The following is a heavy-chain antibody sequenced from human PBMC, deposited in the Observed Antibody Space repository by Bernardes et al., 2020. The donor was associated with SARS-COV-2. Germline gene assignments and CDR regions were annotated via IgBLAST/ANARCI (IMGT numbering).Heavy chain of an antibody. J-gene: IGHJ6*02. CDR3: ALPPTNYDRYGMDV. V-gene: IGHV1-2*02. CDR1: GYPFTGYY. Sequence: VKVSCKASGYPFTGYYIHWVRQAPGQGLEWMGWINPNSGGTNYAQKFQGRVTMTRDTSISTANMELSRLRSDDTAVYYCALPPTNYDRYGMDVWGQGTTVTVSS. CDR2: INPNSGGT. D-gene: IGHD3-22*01.